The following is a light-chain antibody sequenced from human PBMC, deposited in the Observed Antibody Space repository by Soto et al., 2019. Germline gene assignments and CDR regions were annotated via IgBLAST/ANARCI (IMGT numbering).Light chain of an antibody. CDR2: AAS. V-gene: IGKV3-15*01. J-gene: IGKJ1*01. Sequence: EIVMTQSPATLSVSPGERATLSCRASQSVSSDLAWYQQKPGQTPSLLIYAASTRATAIPARFSGSGSETEVTLTISSLKSDDFAEYYCQQYGNWPRTFGQGTKVDI. CDR3: QQYGNWPRT. CDR1: QSVSSD.